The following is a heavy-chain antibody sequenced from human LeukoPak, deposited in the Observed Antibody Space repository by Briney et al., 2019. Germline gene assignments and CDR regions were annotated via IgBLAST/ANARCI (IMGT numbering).Heavy chain of an antibody. Sequence: GESLKISCKTSGYNFLIYWIAWVRQVPGKGLEWMGIIYPGDSDTRYSPSFQGQVTISADKSVTTAYLQWSTLKASDTAIHYCARPLVGSGYSSSWYFDSWGQGTLVTVSS. D-gene: IGHD2-21*01. CDR2: IYPGDSDT. CDR1: GYNFLIYW. CDR3: ARPLVGSGYSSSWYFDS. V-gene: IGHV5-51*01. J-gene: IGHJ4*02.